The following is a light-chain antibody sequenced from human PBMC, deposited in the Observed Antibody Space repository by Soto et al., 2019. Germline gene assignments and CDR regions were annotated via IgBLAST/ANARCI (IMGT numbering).Light chain of an antibody. CDR2: GAS. J-gene: IGKJ4*01. CDR1: QSISSN. CDR3: QQYDTWPPNLLT. V-gene: IGKV3D-15*01. Sequence: IVMTQSPVTLSVSPGERATLSCRASQSISSNLAWYQQKPGHPPRLLIYGASTRASGIPARFSGSGSGTEFTLKISSLQSDDSAIYYCQQYDTWPPNLLTFAGGTKVEIK.